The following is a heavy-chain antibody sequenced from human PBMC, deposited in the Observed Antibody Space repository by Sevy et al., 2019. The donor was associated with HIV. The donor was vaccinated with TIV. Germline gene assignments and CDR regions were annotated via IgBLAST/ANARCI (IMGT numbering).Heavy chain of an antibody. J-gene: IGHJ6*02. Sequence: GGSLRLSCAASGFSFNNFGMHWVRQAPGKGLEWVAVISYDGNNKYYAGDSVKGRFSISRDNSKNRMYLEINSLSNEDTAVFYCAKDGGNYGTGINNYGMTVWGQGTTVTVSS. CDR3: AKDGGNYGTGINNYGMTV. CDR1: GFSFNNFG. D-gene: IGHD1-1*01. V-gene: IGHV3-30*18. CDR2: ISYDGNNK.